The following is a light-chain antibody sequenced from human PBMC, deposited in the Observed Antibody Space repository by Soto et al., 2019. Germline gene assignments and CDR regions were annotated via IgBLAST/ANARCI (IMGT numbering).Light chain of an antibody. Sequence: VLTQPPSVSGAPGQSVTISCIGSGSNIGAGYDVHWYQQLPGVAPKLLIFDTANRPSGVPGRFSGSKSGASASLAITGLLPEDEADFFCQSFDTNLNAVVFGGGTQLTVL. CDR2: DTA. V-gene: IGLV1-40*01. J-gene: IGLJ2*01. CDR3: QSFDTNLNAVV. CDR1: GSNIGAGYD.